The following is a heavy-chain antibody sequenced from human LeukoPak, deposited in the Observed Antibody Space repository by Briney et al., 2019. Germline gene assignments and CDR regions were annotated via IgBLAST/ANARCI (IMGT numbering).Heavy chain of an antibody. CDR1: GGSVSSGSCY. J-gene: IGHJ3*02. Sequence: SETLSLTCTVSGGSVSSGSCYWSWIRQPPGKGLEWIGYIYYSGSTNYNPSLKSRVTISVDTSKNQFSLKLSSVTAADTAVYYCARDFTSDGPPSAFYIWGQGTMVTVSS. D-gene: IGHD1-26*01. V-gene: IGHV4-61*01. CDR2: IYYSGST. CDR3: ARDFTSDGPPSAFYI.